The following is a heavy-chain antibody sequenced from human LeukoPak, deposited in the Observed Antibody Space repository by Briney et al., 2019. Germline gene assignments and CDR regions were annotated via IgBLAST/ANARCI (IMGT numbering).Heavy chain of an antibody. V-gene: IGHV1-18*01. D-gene: IGHD5-24*01. CDR3: ARALGGSGEVATIAY. CDR1: GYTFTSYG. Sequence: ASVKVSCKASGYTFTSYGISWVRQAPGQGLEWMGWISAYNGNTNYAQKLQGRVTMTTDTSTSTAYMELRSLRSDDTAVYYCARALGGSGEVATIAYWGQGTLVTVSS. J-gene: IGHJ4*02. CDR2: ISAYNGNT.